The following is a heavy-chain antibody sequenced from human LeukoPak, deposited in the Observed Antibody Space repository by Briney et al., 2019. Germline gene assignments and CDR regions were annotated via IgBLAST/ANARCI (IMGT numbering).Heavy chain of an antibody. CDR1: GGSISSSSYY. J-gene: IGHJ6*02. V-gene: IGHV4-39*07. CDR3: ARRYCSGGSCHIGGRNYYYYGMDV. D-gene: IGHD2-15*01. Sequence: SETLSLTCTVSGGSISSSSYYWGWIRQPPGKGLEWIGSIYYSGSTYYNPSLKSRVTISVDTSKNQFSLKLSSVTAADTAVYYCARRYCSGGSCHIGGRNYYYYGMDVWGQGTTVTVSS. CDR2: IYYSGST.